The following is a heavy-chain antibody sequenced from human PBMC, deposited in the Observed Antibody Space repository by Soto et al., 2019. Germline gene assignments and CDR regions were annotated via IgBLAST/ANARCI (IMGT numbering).Heavy chain of an antibody. D-gene: IGHD6-19*01. Sequence: SSETLSLTCTVSGASVRNTNYYWSWIRQPPGKGLEWIGYIYYTGATIYNPSLKSRVTISLDTSKNQLSLQLNSVSAADTAVYFWARSVAVPGAHMDYWGQGTQVTVSS. CDR3: ARSVAVPGAHMDY. J-gene: IGHJ4*02. CDR1: GASVRNTNYY. V-gene: IGHV4-61*01. CDR2: IYYTGAT.